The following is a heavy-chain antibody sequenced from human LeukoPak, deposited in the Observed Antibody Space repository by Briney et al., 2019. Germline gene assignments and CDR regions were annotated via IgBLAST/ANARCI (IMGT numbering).Heavy chain of an antibody. CDR1: GYTLTSYY. CDR3: ATPNNIDAFDI. V-gene: IGHV1-46*01. Sequence: ASVKVSCKASGYTLTSYYMHWVRQAPGHGLEWMGIIEPSGVNTNYAQKFQGRVTMTRDMSTSTVYMALSSLRSEDTAVYYCATPNNIDAFDIWGQGTMVTVSS. D-gene: IGHD1-14*01. CDR2: IEPSGVNT. J-gene: IGHJ3*02.